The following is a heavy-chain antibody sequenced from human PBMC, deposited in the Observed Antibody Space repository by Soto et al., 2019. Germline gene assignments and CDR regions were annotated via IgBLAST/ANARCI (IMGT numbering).Heavy chain of an antibody. CDR3: AHSPPYVRGVIFGY. J-gene: IGHJ4*02. D-gene: IGHD3-10*02. CDR2: IYWDDDK. CDR1: GFSLSTSGVG. Sequence: QITLKESGPTLVKPTQTLTLTCTFSGFSLSTSGVGVGWIRQPPGKALEWLALIYWDDDKRYSPSLKSRLTTXKXTXXHQVVLTMTNMDPVDTATYYCAHSPPYVRGVIFGYWGQGTLVTVSS. V-gene: IGHV2-5*02.